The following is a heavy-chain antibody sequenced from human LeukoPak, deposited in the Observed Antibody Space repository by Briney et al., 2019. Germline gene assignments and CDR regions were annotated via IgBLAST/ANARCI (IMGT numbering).Heavy chain of an antibody. CDR2: IYYSGST. CDR1: GGSVSSGSYY. J-gene: IGHJ6*04. Sequence: SETLSLTCTVSGGSVSSGSYYWSWIRQPPGTGLEWIGYIYYSGSTNYNPSLKSRVTISVDTSKNQFSLKLSSVTAADTAMYYCARDRYNWNDVMGDYYYYGMDVWGKGTTVTVSS. V-gene: IGHV4-61*01. CDR3: ARDRYNWNDVMGDYYYYGMDV. D-gene: IGHD1-1*01.